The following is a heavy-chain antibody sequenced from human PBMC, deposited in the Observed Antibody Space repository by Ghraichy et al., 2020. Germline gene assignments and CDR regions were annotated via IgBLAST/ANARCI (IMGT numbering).Heavy chain of an antibody. CDR3: AKDQWLGILGPYFFAMDV. V-gene: IGHV3-30*18. Sequence: GESLNISCAASGFRFSYYAMHWVRQAPGKGLEWVAVISYDGSNKYYADSLKGRFSISRDNSKNTLYLQMSSLRAEDTAVYYCAKDQWLGILGPYFFAMDVWGQGTTVTVSS. CDR2: ISYDGSNK. J-gene: IGHJ6*02. D-gene: IGHD6-19*01. CDR1: GFRFSYYA.